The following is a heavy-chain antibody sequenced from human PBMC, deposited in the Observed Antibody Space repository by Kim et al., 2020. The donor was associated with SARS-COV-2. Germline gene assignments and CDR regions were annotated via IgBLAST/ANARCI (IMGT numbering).Heavy chain of an antibody. J-gene: IGHJ4*02. CDR3: VRDFDTHSTFDY. CDR1: GYTFTKYW. V-gene: IGHV1-46*01. CDR2: ISPPFGDT. Sequence: ASVKVSCKASGYTFTKYWIHWVRQAPGQGLEWLGIISPPFGDTRYAQKVQGRLTLTAETSTRTVYMELSSLEFEDTAVYYCVRDFDTHSTFDYWGQGTLVTVSS. D-gene: IGHD3-9*01.